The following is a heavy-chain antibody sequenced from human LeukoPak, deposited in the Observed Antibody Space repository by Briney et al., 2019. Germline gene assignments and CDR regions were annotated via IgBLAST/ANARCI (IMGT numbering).Heavy chain of an antibody. Sequence: SETLSLTRTVSGGSISSYYWSWIRQPAGKGLEWIGRIYTSGSTNYNPSLKSRVTMSVDTSKNQFSLKLSSVTAADTAVYYCARDPSINWYFDLWGRGTLVTISS. V-gene: IGHV4-4*07. CDR3: ARDPSINWYFDL. J-gene: IGHJ2*01. D-gene: IGHD1-14*01. CDR2: IYTSGST. CDR1: GGSISSYY.